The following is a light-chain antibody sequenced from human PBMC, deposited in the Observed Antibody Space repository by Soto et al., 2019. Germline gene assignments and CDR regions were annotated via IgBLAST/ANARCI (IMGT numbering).Light chain of an antibody. Sequence: QSVLTQPPSVSAAPGQKVTISCSGSSSNIGNNYVSWYQQLPGTAPKLLIYDNNKRPSGIPDRFSGSKSGTSATLGITGLQTGDEADYYCGTWDSSLVVFGGGTKVTVL. J-gene: IGLJ2*01. CDR3: GTWDSSLVV. CDR1: SSNIGNNY. CDR2: DNN. V-gene: IGLV1-51*01.